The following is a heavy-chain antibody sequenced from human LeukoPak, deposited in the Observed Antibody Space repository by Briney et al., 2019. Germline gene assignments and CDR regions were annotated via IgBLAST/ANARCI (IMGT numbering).Heavy chain of an antibody. D-gene: IGHD2-2*02. CDR2: VFYSGST. CDR3: ARGVAVYCSSTSCYMDWFDP. J-gene: IGHJ5*02. V-gene: IGHV4-61*01. CDR1: GGSVSTGTYF. Sequence: SETLSLTCTVSGGSVSTGTYFWSWIRQPPGKGLEWIGEVFYSGSTNYNPSLKSRVTISVDTSKNQFSLKLSSVTAADTAVYYCARGVAVYCSSTSCYMDWFDPWGQGTLVTVSS.